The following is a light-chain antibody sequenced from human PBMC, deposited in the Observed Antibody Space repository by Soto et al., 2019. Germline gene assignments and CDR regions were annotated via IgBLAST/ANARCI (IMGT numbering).Light chain of an antibody. Sequence: EVVLTQSPATLSLSPGDRATLSCRASQSVNNFLAWYQQNPGQTPRLLIYDASKRATGIPGRFSGSGSGTDFTLTISSLEPEDFAVYYCQQRSNWPPALSFGGGTKVEI. CDR3: QQRSNWPPALS. V-gene: IGKV3-11*01. CDR2: DAS. CDR1: QSVNNF. J-gene: IGKJ4*01.